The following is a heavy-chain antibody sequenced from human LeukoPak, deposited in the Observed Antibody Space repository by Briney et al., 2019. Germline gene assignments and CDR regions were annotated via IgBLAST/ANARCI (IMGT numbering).Heavy chain of an antibody. CDR2: IWYNGNQ. D-gene: IGHD4-23*01. CDR3: AREDGADGTSGINS. Sequence: GRSLRLSCAASGFTFRTYGMHWVRQAPGKGLEWVSSIWYNGNQYYADSVKGRFTISRDNSKNTLYLQMNSLRAEDTAVYYCAREDGADGTSGINSRGQGTLVIVSS. J-gene: IGHJ5*01. CDR1: GFTFRTYG. V-gene: IGHV3-33*01.